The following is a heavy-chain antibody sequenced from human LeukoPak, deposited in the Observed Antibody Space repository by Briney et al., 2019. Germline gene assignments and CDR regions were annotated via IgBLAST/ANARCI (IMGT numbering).Heavy chain of an antibody. Sequence: GGSLRLSCAASGFTFDEYTMHWVRQAPGKGLEWVSGISPNGVITYYADSVKGRFTISRDNSKGTVYLQMNSLRPEDTAVYYCAKDDAWLQYGNWGRGTLVTVSS. V-gene: IGHV3-23*01. CDR3: AKDDAWLQYGN. CDR2: ISPNGVIT. CDR1: GFTFDEYT. D-gene: IGHD5-24*01. J-gene: IGHJ4*02.